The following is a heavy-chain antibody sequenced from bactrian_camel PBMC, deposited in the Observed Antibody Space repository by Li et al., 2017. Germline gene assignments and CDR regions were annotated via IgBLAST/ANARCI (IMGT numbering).Heavy chain of an antibody. CDR1: GRSNENYF. CDR2: IDSNGNT. V-gene: IGHV3S55*01. Sequence: VESGGGSVQAGGSLRLSCAIPGRSNENYFLAWFRQAPGKEREGVATIDSNGNTTYADAVKGRFTISKDDAKAPLYLQMNSLGPEDTAMYYCAADFLQYCSRGPLNYWGQGTQVTVS. D-gene: IGHD1*01. J-gene: IGHJ4*01. CDR3: AADFLQYCSRGPLNY.